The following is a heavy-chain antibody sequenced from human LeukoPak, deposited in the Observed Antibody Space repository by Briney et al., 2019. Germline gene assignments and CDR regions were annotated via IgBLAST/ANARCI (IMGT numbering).Heavy chain of an antibody. J-gene: IGHJ5*02. D-gene: IGHD2-15*01. CDR1: GGSISSGGYS. Sequence: SETLSLTCAVSGGSISSGGYSWSWIRQPPGKGLEWIGYIYHSGSTYYNPSLKSRVTISVDRSKNQFSLKLSSVTAADTAVYYCARGPVVAATPESWFDPWGQGTLVTVSS. V-gene: IGHV4-30-2*01. CDR3: ARGPVVAATPESWFDP. CDR2: IYHSGST.